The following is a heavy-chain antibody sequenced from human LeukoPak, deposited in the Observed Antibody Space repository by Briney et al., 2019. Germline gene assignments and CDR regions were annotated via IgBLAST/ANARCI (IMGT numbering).Heavy chain of an antibody. CDR1: GGSFSGYY. Sequence: SETLSLTCAVYGGSFSGYYWSWIRRPPGKGLEWIGEINHSGSTNYNPSLKSRVTISVDTSKNQFSLKLSSVTAADTAVYYCARTGTSCYDYWGQGTLVTVSS. CDR2: INHSGST. V-gene: IGHV4-34*01. J-gene: IGHJ4*02. CDR3: ARTGTSCYDY. D-gene: IGHD2-2*01.